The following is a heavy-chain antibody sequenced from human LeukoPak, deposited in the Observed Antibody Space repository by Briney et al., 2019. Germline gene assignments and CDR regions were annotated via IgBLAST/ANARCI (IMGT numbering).Heavy chain of an antibody. CDR2: ISPSGGTI. V-gene: IGHV3-48*03. D-gene: IGHD1-26*01. CDR1: GFAFSKYE. J-gene: IGHJ4*02. CDR3: VRAVVGATDY. Sequence: GGSLRLSCAASGFAFSKYEMNWVRQAPGKGLEWVSYISPSGGTITYADSVKGRFTISRDNAKNTLYLQMNSLRVEDTAVYYCVRAVVGATDYWGQGTLVTVSS.